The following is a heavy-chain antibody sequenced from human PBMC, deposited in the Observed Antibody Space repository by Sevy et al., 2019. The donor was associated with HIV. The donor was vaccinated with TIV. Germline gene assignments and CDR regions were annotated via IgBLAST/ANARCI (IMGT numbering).Heavy chain of an antibody. Sequence: GGSLRLSCAVSGFTVSNNFLNWVRQSPGKGLEWVSTVYSDLRTFYADSVKGRFTVSRDDPKNALYLQRNSLIAEDTAVYYCARVIDGYHREFNYFYYYMDVWGKGTTVTVSS. CDR2: VYSDLRT. CDR1: GFTVSNNF. V-gene: IGHV3-53*01. CDR3: ARVIDGYHREFNYFYYYMDV. J-gene: IGHJ6*03. D-gene: IGHD5-12*01.